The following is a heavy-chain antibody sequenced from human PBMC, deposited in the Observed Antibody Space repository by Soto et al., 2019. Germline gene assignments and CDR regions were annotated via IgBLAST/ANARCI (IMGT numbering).Heavy chain of an antibody. CDR3: AREKLTVTHKGDAFDI. V-gene: IGHV1-2*04. D-gene: IGHD4-17*01. CDR2: INPNSGGT. Sequence: GASAKPCCKASGYAFTGRYMHWVRHATGQGLEWMGWINPNSGGTNYAQKFQGWVTMTRDTSISTAYMELSRLRSDDTAVYYCAREKLTVTHKGDAFDIWGQGTMVTVSS. J-gene: IGHJ3*02. CDR1: GYAFTGRY.